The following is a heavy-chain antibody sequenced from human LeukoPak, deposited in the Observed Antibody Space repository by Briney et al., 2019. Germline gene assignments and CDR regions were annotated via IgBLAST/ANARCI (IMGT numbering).Heavy chain of an antibody. D-gene: IGHD3-10*01. CDR1: GFTFSSYA. J-gene: IGHJ5*02. V-gene: IGHV3-23*01. Sequence: GASLRLSCAASGFTFSSYAMSWVRQAPGKGLEWVSAISGSGGSTYYADSVKGRFTISRDNSKNTLYLQMNSLRAEDTAVYYCAKTPYYYGSGNNWFDPCGQGTLVTVSS. CDR2: ISGSGGST. CDR3: AKTPYYYGSGNNWFDP.